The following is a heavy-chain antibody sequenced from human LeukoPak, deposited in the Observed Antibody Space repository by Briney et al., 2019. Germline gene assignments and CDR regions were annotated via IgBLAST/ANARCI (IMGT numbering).Heavy chain of an antibody. J-gene: IGHJ4*02. D-gene: IGHD6-19*01. Sequence: GGSLRLSCAAPGFTFNRNAISWVRQAPGKGLECVSTIGGSGDKTFYADSVKGRFTISRDNSKNMLHLQMSRLTGEDTALYYCVRRGDASSGWGDHDYWGQGALVTVSS. CDR2: IGGSGDKT. CDR1: GFTFNRNA. CDR3: VRRGDASSGWGDHDY. V-gene: IGHV3-23*01.